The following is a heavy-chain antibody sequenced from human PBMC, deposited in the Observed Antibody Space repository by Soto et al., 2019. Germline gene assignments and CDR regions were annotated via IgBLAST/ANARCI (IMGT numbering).Heavy chain of an antibody. CDR1: GFTFSDYY. D-gene: IGHD4-17*01. V-gene: IGHV3-11*05. J-gene: IGHJ4*02. CDR2: ISSSSSYT. Sequence: QVQLVESGGGLVKPGGSLRLSCAASGFTFSDYYMSWIRQAPGKGLEWVSYISSSSSYTNYADSVKGRFTISRDNAKNSLYLQMTRLRAADTAVYYCATGPDYGDFDYWGQGTLVTVSS. CDR3: ATGPDYGDFDY.